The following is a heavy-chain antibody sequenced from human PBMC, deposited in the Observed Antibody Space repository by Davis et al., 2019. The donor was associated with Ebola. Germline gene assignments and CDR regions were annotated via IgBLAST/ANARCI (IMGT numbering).Heavy chain of an antibody. J-gene: IGHJ6*02. V-gene: IGHV4-39*01. Sequence: MPSETLSLTCTVSGGSITSSSYHWGWIRQPPGKGLEWIGTISHTGSTYYNPSLKSRLTLSVDTSKNQFSLKLTSVTAADTAVYYCARRMDVWGQGTTVTVSS. CDR1: GGSITSSSYH. CDR2: ISHTGST. CDR3: ARRMDV.